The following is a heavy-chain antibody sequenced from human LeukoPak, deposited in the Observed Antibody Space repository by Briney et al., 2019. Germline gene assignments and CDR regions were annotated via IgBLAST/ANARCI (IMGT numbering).Heavy chain of an antibody. D-gene: IGHD3-16*02. Sequence: SETLSLTCTVSGASISSNSYYWGWIRQPPGKGLEWIGSIYYSGYTYYNPSLKSRVTIYVDTSKNQFSLKLSSVTAADTAVFYCARTTSGAVIAIDYWGQGTLVTVSS. J-gene: IGHJ4*02. CDR2: IYYSGYT. CDR3: ARTTSGAVIAIDY. V-gene: IGHV4-39*01. CDR1: GASISSNSYY.